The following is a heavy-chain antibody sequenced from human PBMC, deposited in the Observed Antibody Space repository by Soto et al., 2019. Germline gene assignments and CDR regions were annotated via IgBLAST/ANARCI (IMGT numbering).Heavy chain of an antibody. Sequence: SVKVSCKASGYTFTSYAMHWVRQAPGQGLEWMGGIIPIFGTANYAQKFQGRVTITADESTSTAYMELSSLRSEDTAVYYCARDGGSSYFGMDVWGQGTTVTVSS. CDR1: GYTFTSYA. V-gene: IGHV1-69*13. D-gene: IGHD6-13*01. J-gene: IGHJ6*02. CDR2: IIPIFGTA. CDR3: ARDGGSSYFGMDV.